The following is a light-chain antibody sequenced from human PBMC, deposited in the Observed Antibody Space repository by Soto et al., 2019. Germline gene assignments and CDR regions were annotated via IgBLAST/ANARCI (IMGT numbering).Light chain of an antibody. CDR1: SSDVGGYNY. CDR2: EVS. J-gene: IGLJ1*01. Sequence: QSALTQPPSASGSPGQSVTISCTGTSSDVGGYNYVSWYQQHPGKAPKLMIYEVSKRPSGVPDRFSGSKSGNTVSLTVSGLQAEDEADYYCISYAGSNNWNFGTGTKLTVL. V-gene: IGLV2-8*01. CDR3: ISYAGSNNWN.